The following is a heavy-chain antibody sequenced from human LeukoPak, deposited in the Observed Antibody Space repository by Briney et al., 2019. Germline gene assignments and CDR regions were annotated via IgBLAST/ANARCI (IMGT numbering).Heavy chain of an antibody. CDR3: ASHAFYGDYDAGWFDP. Sequence: GASVKVSCKASGYTFTSYGISWVRQAPGQGLEWMGWISAYNGKTNYAQKLQGRVTMTTDTSTSTAYMELRSLRSDDTAVYYCASHAFYGDYDAGWFDPWGQGTLVTVSS. V-gene: IGHV1-18*01. CDR1: GYTFTSYG. J-gene: IGHJ5*02. D-gene: IGHD4-17*01. CDR2: ISAYNGKT.